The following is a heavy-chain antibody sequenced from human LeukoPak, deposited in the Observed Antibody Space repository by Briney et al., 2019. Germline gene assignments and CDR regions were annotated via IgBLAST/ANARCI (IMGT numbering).Heavy chain of an antibody. CDR2: IIPIFGTA. D-gene: IGHD6-6*01. V-gene: IGHV1-69*05. CDR3: ARNVYSSSSRWFDP. CDR1: GGTFSSYA. Sequence: ASVKVSCKASGGTFSSYAISWVRQAPGQGLEWMGGIIPIFGTANYAQKFQGRVTITTDESTSTAYMELSSLRSEDTAVYYCARNVYSSSSRWFDPWGQGTLDTVSS. J-gene: IGHJ5*02.